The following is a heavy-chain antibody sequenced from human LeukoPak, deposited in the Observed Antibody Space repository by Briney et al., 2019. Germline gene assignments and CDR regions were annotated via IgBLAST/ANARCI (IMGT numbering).Heavy chain of an antibody. Sequence: KESGPTLVKPTQTPTLTCTFSGFSLNTNAVVVGWVRQPPGQALEWLTFIYGNDDKRYSPSLESRLTITKDTSKNQVVLTMTDMDYGDTATYYRVHRTKVTSVDHWGQGTLVTVSS. CDR2: IYGNDDK. V-gene: IGHV2-5*01. CDR3: VHRTKVTSVDH. CDR1: GFSLNTNAVV. D-gene: IGHD4-17*01. J-gene: IGHJ4*02.